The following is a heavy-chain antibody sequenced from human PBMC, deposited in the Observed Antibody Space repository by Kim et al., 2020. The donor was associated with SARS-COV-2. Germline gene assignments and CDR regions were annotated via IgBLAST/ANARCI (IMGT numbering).Heavy chain of an antibody. V-gene: IGHV1-24*01. CDR3: ATASLRVARAFDI. Sequence: YAQKFQGRVTMTEDTSTDTAYMELSSLRSEDTAVYYCATASLRVARAFDIWGQGTMVTVSS. D-gene: IGHD5-12*01. J-gene: IGHJ3*02.